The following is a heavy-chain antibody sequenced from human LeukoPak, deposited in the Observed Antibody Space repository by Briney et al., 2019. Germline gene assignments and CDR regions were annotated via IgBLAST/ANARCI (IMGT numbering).Heavy chain of an antibody. D-gene: IGHD4-23*01. V-gene: IGHV3-73*01. CDR3: TSNSDYGGAGYGY. CDR1: GFSFSGSG. CDR2: IRTKTNGYAT. J-gene: IGHJ4*02. Sequence: AGSLKLSCAASGFSFSGSGMYWVRQAAGKGLEWVGRIRTKTNGYATTYAASVKGRFTISRDDSKNTAYLQMNSLKTEDTAVYYCTSNSDYGGAGYGYWGQGTLVTVSS.